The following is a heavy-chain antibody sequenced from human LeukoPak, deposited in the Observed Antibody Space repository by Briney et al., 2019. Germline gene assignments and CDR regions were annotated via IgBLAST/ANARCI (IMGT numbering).Heavy chain of an antibody. V-gene: IGHV3-72*01. D-gene: IGHD3-9*01. CDR1: GFTFSDHY. J-gene: IGHJ4*02. CDR2: IRNKVNSYST. Sequence: GGSLRLSCAASGFTFSDHYMDWVRQAPGKGLEWVGRIRNKVNSYSTEYAASVKCRFTISRDDSKNSLYLQMNSLKTEDTAVYYCARVRYYLDYWGQGTLVTVSS. CDR3: ARVRYYLDY.